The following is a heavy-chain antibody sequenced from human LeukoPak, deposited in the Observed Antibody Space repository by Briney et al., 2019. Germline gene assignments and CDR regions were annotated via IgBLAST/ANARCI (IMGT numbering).Heavy chain of an antibody. D-gene: IGHD3-3*01. Sequence: KPSETLSLTCTVSGGSISSYYWSWIRQPPGKGLEWIGYIYYSGSTNYNPSLKSRVTISVDTSKNQFSLKLSSVTAADTAVYYCARQSRDFWSGRIGLGDYWGQGTLVTVSS. CDR3: ARQSRDFWSGRIGLGDY. V-gene: IGHV4-59*08. CDR2: IYYSGST. CDR1: GGSISSYY. J-gene: IGHJ4*02.